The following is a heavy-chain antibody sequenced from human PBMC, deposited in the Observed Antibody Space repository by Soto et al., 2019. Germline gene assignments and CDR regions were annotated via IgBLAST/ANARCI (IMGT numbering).Heavy chain of an antibody. Sequence: GSLRLSCAASGFTFSSYGMHWVRQAPGKGLEWVAVIWYDGSNKYYADSVKGRFTISRDNSKNTLYLQMNSLRAEDTAVYYCAREPAYYYYGMDVWGQGTTVTVSS. CDR3: AREPAYYYYGMDV. V-gene: IGHV3-33*01. CDR2: IWYDGSNK. CDR1: GFTFSSYG. J-gene: IGHJ6*02.